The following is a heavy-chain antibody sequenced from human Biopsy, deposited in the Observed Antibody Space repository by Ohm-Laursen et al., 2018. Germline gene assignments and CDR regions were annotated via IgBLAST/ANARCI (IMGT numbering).Heavy chain of an antibody. J-gene: IGHJ4*02. D-gene: IGHD6-19*01. CDR3: ARVGSGWAPFDK. V-gene: IGHV4-38-2*01. CDR1: GYSISRDYR. Sequence: GTLSLTCAVSGYSISRDYRWGWIRQAPGKTLEWLGNIFKGGNTHYNPSLRSRLIISIDTSKNQFSLMMTSVSGADTAVYFCARVGSGWAPFDKWGPGTLVTVSS. CDR2: IFKGGNT.